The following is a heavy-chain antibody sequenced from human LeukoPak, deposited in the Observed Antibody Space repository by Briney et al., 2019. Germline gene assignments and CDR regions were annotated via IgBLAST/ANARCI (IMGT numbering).Heavy chain of an antibody. CDR1: GCTFTSYY. CDR3: AEGDSSGYYFDY. CDR2: INPSGGST. J-gene: IGHJ4*02. V-gene: IGHV1-46*01. Sequence: ASVKVSCKASGCTFTSYYMHWVRQAPGQGLEWMGIINPSGGSTSYAQKFQGRVTMTRDTSTSTVYMELSSLRSEDTAVYYCAEGDSSGYYFDYWGQGTLVTVSS. D-gene: IGHD3-22*01.